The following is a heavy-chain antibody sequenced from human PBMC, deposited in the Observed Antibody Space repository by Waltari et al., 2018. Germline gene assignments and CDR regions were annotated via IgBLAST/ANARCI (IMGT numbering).Heavy chain of an antibody. Sequence: QVQLVQSGAEVKKPGSSVKVSCKASGGTFSSYAISWVRQAPGQGLEWMGGIIPSFGTANDAQKFQGRVTMTADESTSTAYMQLSSLRSEETAVYYCQAAAGTGYGMDVWGQGTTVTVSS. CDR2: IIPSFGTA. J-gene: IGHJ6*02. CDR3: QAAAGTGYGMDV. CDR1: GGTFSSYA. D-gene: IGHD6-13*01. V-gene: IGHV1-69*13.